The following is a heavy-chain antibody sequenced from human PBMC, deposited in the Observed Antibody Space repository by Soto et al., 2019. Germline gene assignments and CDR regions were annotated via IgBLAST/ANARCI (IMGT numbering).Heavy chain of an antibody. D-gene: IGHD6-19*01. V-gene: IGHV3-53*01. Sequence: EVQLVESGGGWIQPGGSLRLSCAASGFAVSSKYMTWVRQAPGKGLEWVSVIYGGGTTYYADSVKGRFTIFRDTSKNTLYLQMNSLRAEDTAVYYCVQTTGWPGFDFWGQGTLVTVSS. J-gene: IGHJ4*02. CDR1: GFAVSSKY. CDR3: VQTTGWPGFDF. CDR2: IYGGGTT.